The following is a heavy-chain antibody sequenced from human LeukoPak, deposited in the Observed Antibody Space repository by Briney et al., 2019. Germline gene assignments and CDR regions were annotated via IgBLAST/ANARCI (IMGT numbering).Heavy chain of an antibody. CDR1: GYTFSDYY. D-gene: IGHD1-26*01. J-gene: IGHJ4*02. V-gene: IGHV1-2*02. CDR3: ARDVGANFDY. CDR2: INTSSGGA. Sequence: ASVKVSCKASGYTFSDYYMHWVRQAPGQGLEWMGWINTSSGGAKYAQSFQGRVIMTRDTSISTAYMEFNRLRSDDTAVYYCARDVGANFDYWGQGTLVTVSS.